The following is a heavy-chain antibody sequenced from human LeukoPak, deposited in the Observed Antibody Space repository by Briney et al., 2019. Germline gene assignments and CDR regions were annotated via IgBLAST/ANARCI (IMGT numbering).Heavy chain of an antibody. V-gene: IGHV3-23*01. CDR1: GFTFSSYA. CDR3: AKASDTPMVTMGVFGY. CDR2: ISGSAGST. J-gene: IGHJ4*02. D-gene: IGHD5-18*01. Sequence: GGSLRLSCAASGFTFSSYAMHWVRQAPGKGLEWVSAISGSAGSTSYADSVKGRFTISRDNSKNILYLQMNSLRAEDTAVYYCAKASDTPMVTMGVFGYWGQGTLVTVSS.